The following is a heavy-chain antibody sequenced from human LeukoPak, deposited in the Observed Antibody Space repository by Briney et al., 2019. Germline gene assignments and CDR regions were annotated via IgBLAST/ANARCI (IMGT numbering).Heavy chain of an antibody. CDR2: ISYDGSNK. CDR1: GFTFSSYG. D-gene: IGHD3-10*01. Sequence: GRSLRLSCAASGFTFSSYGMHRVRQAPGKGLEWVAVISYDGSNKYYADSVKGRFTISRDNSKNTLYLQMNSLRAEDTAVYYCAKDSEVWFGAYYFDYWGQGTLVTVSS. CDR3: AKDSEVWFGAYYFDY. J-gene: IGHJ4*02. V-gene: IGHV3-30*18.